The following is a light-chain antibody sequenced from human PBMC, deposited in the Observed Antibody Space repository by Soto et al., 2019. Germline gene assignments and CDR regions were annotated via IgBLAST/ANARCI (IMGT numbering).Light chain of an antibody. V-gene: IGLV1-44*01. CDR1: SSNIGSNT. CDR2: TNN. J-gene: IGLJ2*01. Sequence: QSVLTQPPSASGTPGQRVTISCSGSSSNIGSNTVNWYQQLPGTAPKLLIYTNNQRPSGVPDRFSGSKSGTSASLAISGLQSEDEAGYYCAAWDDSLNDVVFGGGTQLTVL. CDR3: AAWDDSLNDVV.